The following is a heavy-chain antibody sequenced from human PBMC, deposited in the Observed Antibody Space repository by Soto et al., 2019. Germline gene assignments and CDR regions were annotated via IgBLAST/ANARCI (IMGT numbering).Heavy chain of an antibody. CDR3: ARKLGDSYIYFDL. J-gene: IGHJ2*01. CDR2: ISGSGGTT. D-gene: IGHD2-21*02. Sequence: EVPLLESGGGLVQPGGSLRLSCAAAGFTFNNYAMTWVRQAPGKGLEWVSTISGSGGTTFYADSVKGRFTISRDNSKDTLYLQMNSLRGEDTAIFYCARKLGDSYIYFDLWGRGSLVLVSS. V-gene: IGHV3-23*01. CDR1: GFTFNNYA.